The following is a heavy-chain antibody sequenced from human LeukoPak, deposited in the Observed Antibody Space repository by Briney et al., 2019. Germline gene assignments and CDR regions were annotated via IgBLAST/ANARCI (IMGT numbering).Heavy chain of an antibody. CDR2: INPNSGAT. CDR1: GYIFTGYY. D-gene: IGHD4-17*01. Sequence: ASVKVSCKASGYIFTGYYMHWVRQAPGQGLEWMGWINPNSGATNYAQKFQGRVTMTRDTSISTVYMELSRLRSDDTAVYYCARGVTTVTTSPYFYGMDVWGQGTTVTVSS. CDR3: ARGVTTVTTSPYFYGMDV. J-gene: IGHJ6*02. V-gene: IGHV1-2*02.